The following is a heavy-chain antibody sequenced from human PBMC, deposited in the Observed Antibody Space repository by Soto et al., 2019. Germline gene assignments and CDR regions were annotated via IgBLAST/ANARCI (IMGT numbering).Heavy chain of an antibody. CDR3: AKAMTKRGLLYYYYGMDV. D-gene: IGHD3-22*01. CDR2: ISYDGSNK. J-gene: IGHJ6*02. V-gene: IGHV3-30*18. Sequence: PGGSLRLSCAASGFTFSSYGMHWVRQAPGKGLEWVAVISYDGSNKYYADSVKGRFTISRDNSKNTLYLQMNSLRAEDTAVYYCAKAMTKRGLLYYYYGMDVWGQGTTVTVSS. CDR1: GFTFSSYG.